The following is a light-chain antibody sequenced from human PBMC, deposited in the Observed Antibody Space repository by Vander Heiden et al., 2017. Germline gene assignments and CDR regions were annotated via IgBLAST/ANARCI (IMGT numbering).Light chain of an antibody. CDR1: RSNLGSNT. J-gene: IGLJ1*01. CDR3: AAWDDNLNGYV. CDR2: TNS. Sequence: QSVLTQPPSASGTPGQRVTISCSGSRSNLGSNTVNWYQQLPGTAPKLLIYTNSQRPSGVPDRFSGSKSGTSASLAISGLQSEDEADYYCAAWDDNLNGYVFGTGTKVTVL. V-gene: IGLV1-44*01.